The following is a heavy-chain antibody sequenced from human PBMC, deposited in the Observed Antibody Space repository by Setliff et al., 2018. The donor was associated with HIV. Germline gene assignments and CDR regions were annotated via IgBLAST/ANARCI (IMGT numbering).Heavy chain of an antibody. CDR3: VRDTTSGWMLTS. CDR1: GFTFSTYG. J-gene: IGHJ4*02. CDR2: INNDSGTI. Sequence: PGGSLRLSCAASGFTFSTYGLNWVRQAPGKGLEWISYINNDSGTIYYADSVRGRFTISRDNARDSVYLQMNGLRADDTAVYYCVRDTTSGWMLTSWGQGTLGTVSS. D-gene: IGHD2-2*01. V-gene: IGHV3-48*04.